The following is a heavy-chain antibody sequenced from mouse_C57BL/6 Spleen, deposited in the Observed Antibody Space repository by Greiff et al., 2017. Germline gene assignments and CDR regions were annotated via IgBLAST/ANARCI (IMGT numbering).Heavy chain of an antibody. V-gene: IGHV1-62-2*01. CDR1: GYTFTEYN. CDR3: ARHEGGNLYYFDY. CDR2: CYPGSGSI. J-gene: IGHJ2*01. Sequence: QVQLKQSGAELVKPGASVKLSCKASGYTFTEYNIHWVKQRSGQGLEWIGWCYPGSGSIKYNEKFKDKATLTADKSYSTVYMERSRLTSEDSAVYFCARHEGGNLYYFDYWGQGTTLTVSS.